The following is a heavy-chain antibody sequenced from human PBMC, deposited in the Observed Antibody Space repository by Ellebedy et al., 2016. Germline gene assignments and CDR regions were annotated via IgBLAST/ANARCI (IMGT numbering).Heavy chain of an antibody. V-gene: IGHV3-33*08. CDR2: IWFDGSNT. CDR3: ARENGVVGKHVFDI. D-gene: IGHD2-15*01. CDR1: GFTFSTYG. Sequence: GGSLRLSCAASGFTFSTYGMHWVRQAPGKGLEWVALIWFDGSNTHYADSVKGQFTISRDNSKNTLYLQMNSLRAEDTAVYYCARENGVVGKHVFDIWGQGTMVTVFS. J-gene: IGHJ3*02.